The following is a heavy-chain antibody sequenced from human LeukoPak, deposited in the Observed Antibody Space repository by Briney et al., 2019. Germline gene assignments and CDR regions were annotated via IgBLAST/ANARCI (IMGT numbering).Heavy chain of an antibody. CDR3: ARPARIAAAGTIYYYYYMDV. D-gene: IGHD6-13*01. V-gene: IGHV1-46*01. Sequence: ASVKVSCKASGYTFASYYMHWVRQAPGQGLEWMGIINPSGGSTSYAQKFQGRVTITADESTSTAYMELSRLRSDDTAVYYCARPARIAAAGTIYYYYYMDVWGKGTTVTVSS. CDR1: GYTFASYY. CDR2: INPSGGST. J-gene: IGHJ6*03.